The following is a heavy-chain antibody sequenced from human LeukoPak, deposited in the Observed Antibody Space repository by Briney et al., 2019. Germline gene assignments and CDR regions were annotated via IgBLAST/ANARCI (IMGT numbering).Heavy chain of an antibody. J-gene: IGHJ4*02. D-gene: IGHD3-9*01. CDR1: GGSISSGGYC. Sequence: PSETLSLTCAVSGGSISSGGYCWSWIRQPPGKGLEWIGYIYHSGSTYYNPSLKSRVTISVDRSKNRFSLKLSSVTAADTAVYYCARYDILTGFDYWGQGTLVTVSS. V-gene: IGHV4-30-2*01. CDR2: IYHSGST. CDR3: ARYDILTGFDY.